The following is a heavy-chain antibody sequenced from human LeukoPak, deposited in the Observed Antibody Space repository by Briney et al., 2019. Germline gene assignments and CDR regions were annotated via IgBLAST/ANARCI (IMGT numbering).Heavy chain of an antibody. J-gene: IGHJ5*02. D-gene: IGHD2-15*01. V-gene: IGHV4-4*07. CDR3: AKECCPTTICYPSGGWYDP. CDR1: GGSTSSSY. Sequence: SETLSLTCSVSGGSTSSSYWTWIRQSAEKGLEYIGRVFDGSINYNPSLRSRVTMSIDTSKNEFSLKLTSVTAADTAVYYCAKECCPTTICYPSGGWYDPWGQGTLVTVSS. CDR2: VFDGSI.